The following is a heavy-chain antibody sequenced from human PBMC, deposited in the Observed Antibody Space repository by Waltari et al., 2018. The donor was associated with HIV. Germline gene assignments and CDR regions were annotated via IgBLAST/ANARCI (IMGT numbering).Heavy chain of an antibody. Sequence: EVQLVESGGGLVKPGESLRLSCAASGFTLTNAWMSWVRQAPGKGLGLVGRIKSEDEGGTTDYAAPVKGRFTISRDDSKNALYLQMNSLKTEDTALYYCTSTGGGITDYWGQGTLVTVSS. D-gene: IGHD2-15*01. V-gene: IGHV3-15*01. CDR2: IKSEDEGGTT. CDR1: GFTLTNAW. J-gene: IGHJ4*02. CDR3: TSTGGGITDY.